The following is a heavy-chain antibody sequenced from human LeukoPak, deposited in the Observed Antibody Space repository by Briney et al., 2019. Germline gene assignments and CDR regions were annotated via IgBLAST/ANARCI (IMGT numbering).Heavy chain of an antibody. V-gene: IGHV3-23*01. CDR1: GFTFSNYA. J-gene: IGHJ5*02. CDR2: ISGSGTTT. CDR3: AQDSRFDR. Sequence: PGGSLRLSCAASGFTFSNYAMSWVRQAPGKGLEWVSTISGSGTTTDYADSVKGRFTISRDHSENTLYLQMDSLRAGDAALYYCAQDSRFDRWGQGTLVTVSS.